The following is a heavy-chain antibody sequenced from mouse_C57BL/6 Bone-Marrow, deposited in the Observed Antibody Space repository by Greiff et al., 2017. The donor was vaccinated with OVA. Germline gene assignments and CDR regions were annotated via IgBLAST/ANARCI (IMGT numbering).Heavy chain of an antibody. J-gene: IGHJ4*01. Sequence: EVKLQESGGDLVKPGGSLKLSCAASGFTFSSYGMSWVRQTPDKRLEWVATISSGGSYTYSPDSVKGRFTISRDNAKNTLYLEMSSLKSEDTAMYYCARLYDGYYEGAMDYWGQGTSVTVSS. CDR3: ARLYDGYYEGAMDY. CDR2: ISSGGSYT. CDR1: GFTFSSYG. V-gene: IGHV5-6*01. D-gene: IGHD2-3*01.